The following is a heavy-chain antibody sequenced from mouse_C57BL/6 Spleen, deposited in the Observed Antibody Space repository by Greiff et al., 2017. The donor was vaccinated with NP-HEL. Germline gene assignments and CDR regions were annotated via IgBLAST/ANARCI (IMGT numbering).Heavy chain of an antibody. D-gene: IGHD1-1*01. Sequence: EVQGVESGGGLVKPGGSLKLSCAASGFTFSSYAMSWVRQTPEKRLEWVATISDGGSYTYYPDNVKGRFTISRDNAKNNLYLQMSHLKSEDTAMYYCAREGGTTVQFAYWGQGTLVTVSA. CDR3: AREGGTTVQFAY. V-gene: IGHV5-4*01. J-gene: IGHJ3*01. CDR2: ISDGGSYT. CDR1: GFTFSSYA.